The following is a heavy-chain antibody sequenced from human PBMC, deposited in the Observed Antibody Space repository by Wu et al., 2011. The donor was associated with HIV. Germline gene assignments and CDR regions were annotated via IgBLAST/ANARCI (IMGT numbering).Heavy chain of an antibody. V-gene: IGHV1-69*15. CDR3: ATRKHGYGLYYFDY. CDR1: GSTFSNYA. CDR2: IPIFGTP. Sequence: SSVKVSCKASGSTFSNYAINWVRQALDKVLMDGRIIPIFGTPNYAQKFQGRVTITADESTSTAYMELSSLRSEDTAVYYCATRKHGYGLYYFDYWGQGTLVTVSS. J-gene: IGHJ4*02. D-gene: IGHD5-12*01.